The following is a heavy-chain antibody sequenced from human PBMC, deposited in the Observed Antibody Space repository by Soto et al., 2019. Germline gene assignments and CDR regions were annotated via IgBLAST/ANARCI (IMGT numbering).Heavy chain of an antibody. CDR3: ARDVPAANNWFDP. V-gene: IGHV3-7*01. D-gene: IGHD2-2*01. CDR2: IKQDGSEK. J-gene: IGHJ5*02. Sequence: PGGSLRLSCAASGFTFSDYWMRWVRQAPGKRLEWVAYIKQDGSEKYYVDSVKGRFTISRDNAKSSLYLQMNSLRVEDTAVYYCARDVPAANNWFDPWGQGTLVTVSS. CDR1: GFTFSDYW.